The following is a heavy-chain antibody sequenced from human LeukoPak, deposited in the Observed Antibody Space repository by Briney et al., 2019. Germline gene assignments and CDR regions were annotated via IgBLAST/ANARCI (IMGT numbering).Heavy chain of an antibody. V-gene: IGHV4-34*01. D-gene: IGHD3-10*01. Sequence: SETLSLTCAVTGGPFSGYFWSWIRQSSGKGLEWIGEIHNSGTTNYNPSLNSRVTISEDTSKNQFYLNLSSVTAADTAVYYCARRYYYNLGSFPFDFWGQGTLVTVSS. CDR3: ARRYYYNLGSFPFDF. J-gene: IGHJ4*02. CDR2: IHNSGTT. CDR1: GGPFSGYF.